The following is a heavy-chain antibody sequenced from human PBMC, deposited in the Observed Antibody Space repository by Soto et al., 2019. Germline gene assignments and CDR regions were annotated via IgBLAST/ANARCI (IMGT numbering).Heavy chain of an antibody. D-gene: IGHD1-1*01. V-gene: IGHV3-53*01. Sequence: GESLKISCAAFGFTVSGKKYVAWVRQAPGKGLEWVSALYDLDGTYYADSVKGRFTTSSDSSRTTVYLQMNSLRPDDTAVYSCATWHLQEHAYDIWGQGTMVTVSS. CDR1: GFTVSGKKY. CDR3: ATWHLQEHAYDI. CDR2: LYDLDGT. J-gene: IGHJ3*02.